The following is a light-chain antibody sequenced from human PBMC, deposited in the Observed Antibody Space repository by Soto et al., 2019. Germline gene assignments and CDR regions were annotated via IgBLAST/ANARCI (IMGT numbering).Light chain of an antibody. CDR1: QSISKF. Sequence: DLQMTQSPSTLSASVGDRVTITCRASQSISKFLAWYQQKPGKAPRLLIYKASSLESGVPSRFSGSGSGTEFTLTISSLQPDDFATYYCQQFNNYWTFGQGTKVEIK. V-gene: IGKV1-5*03. J-gene: IGKJ1*01. CDR2: KAS. CDR3: QQFNNYWT.